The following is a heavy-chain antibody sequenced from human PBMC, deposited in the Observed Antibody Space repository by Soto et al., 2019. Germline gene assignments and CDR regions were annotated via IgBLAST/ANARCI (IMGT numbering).Heavy chain of an antibody. V-gene: IGHV1-69*13. CDR3: ARLDYGDFPHGGYYGMDV. J-gene: IGHJ6*02. Sequence: SVKVSCKASGGAFSIYAISWVRQAPGQGLEWMGGIIPIFGTANYAQKFQGRVTITADESTSTAYMELSSLRSEDTAMYYCARLDYGDFPHGGYYGMDVWGQGTTVTVSS. CDR2: IIPIFGTA. CDR1: GGAFSIYA. D-gene: IGHD4-17*01.